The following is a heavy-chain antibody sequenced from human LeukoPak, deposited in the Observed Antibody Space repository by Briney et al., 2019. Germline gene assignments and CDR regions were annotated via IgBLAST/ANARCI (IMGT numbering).Heavy chain of an antibody. D-gene: IGHD2-15*01. CDR2: ISWNSGSI. CDR1: GFTFEDYA. V-gene: IGHV3-9*01. Sequence: GGSLRLSCAASGFTFEDYAMLWVRQAPGKGLEWVSGISWNSGSIGYADSVKGRFTISRDNAQNSLYLQMNSLRAEDTALYYCAKDSSGQQYYYYAMDVWGQGTTVTVSS. J-gene: IGHJ6*02. CDR3: AKDSSGQQYYYYAMDV.